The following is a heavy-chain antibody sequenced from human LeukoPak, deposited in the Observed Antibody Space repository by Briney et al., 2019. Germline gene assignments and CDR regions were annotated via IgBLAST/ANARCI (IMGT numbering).Heavy chain of an antibody. J-gene: IGHJ4*02. CDR1: GFTFSSYA. Sequence: GGSLRLSCAASGFTFSSYAMSWVRQAPGKGLAWVSTISGGSGSTYCADSVKGRFTISRDNSKNTLYLQMNSLGDEDTAVYYCAKHRFESGGYHSTDWGQGTLVTVSS. D-gene: IGHD3-22*01. CDR2: ISGGSGST. CDR3: AKHRFESGGYHSTD. V-gene: IGHV3-23*01.